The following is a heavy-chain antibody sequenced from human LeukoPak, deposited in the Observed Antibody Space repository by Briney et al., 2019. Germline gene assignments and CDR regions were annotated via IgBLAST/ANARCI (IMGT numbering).Heavy chain of an antibody. D-gene: IGHD1-26*01. CDR3: AKPSGSGVDY. J-gene: IGHJ4*02. CDR1: GFTFSSYA. Sequence: PSGGSLRLSCAASGFTFSSYAMHWVRQAPGKGLEWVAVISYDGSNKYYADSVKGRFTISRDNSKNTLYLQMNSLRAEDTAVYYCAKPSGSGVDYWGRGTRVTVSS. V-gene: IGHV3-30*04. CDR2: ISYDGSNK.